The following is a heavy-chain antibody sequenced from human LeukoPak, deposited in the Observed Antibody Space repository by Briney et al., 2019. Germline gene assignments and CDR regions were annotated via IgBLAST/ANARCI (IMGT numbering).Heavy chain of an antibody. CDR1: RFTFGSFD. CDR3: ARQIGVSIDY. Sequence: PGVSLRLSCAASRFTFGSFDMHWVRQARGKGLEWVTFIRFDGNNKYYGDSVKGRFTISRDNSKNTLYLQMSSLRPEDTAVYYCARQIGVSIDYWGQGTLVTVSS. D-gene: IGHD5/OR15-5a*01. J-gene: IGHJ4*02. V-gene: IGHV3-30*02. CDR2: IRFDGNNK.